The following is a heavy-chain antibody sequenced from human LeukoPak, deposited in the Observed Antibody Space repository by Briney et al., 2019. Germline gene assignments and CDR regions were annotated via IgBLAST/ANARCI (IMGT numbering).Heavy chain of an antibody. Sequence: PSETLSLTCTVSGGAISSHYWTWIRQSPVKGLEWIGDISNSGSTRYNPSLKSRVTISIDTSKNQFSLKLSSVTAADTAVYYCGRDALVGYFSYYYMDVWGKGTTVTVSS. J-gene: IGHJ6*03. CDR2: ISNSGST. CDR3: GRDALVGYFSYYYMDV. CDR1: GGAISSHY. D-gene: IGHD2-15*01. V-gene: IGHV4-59*11.